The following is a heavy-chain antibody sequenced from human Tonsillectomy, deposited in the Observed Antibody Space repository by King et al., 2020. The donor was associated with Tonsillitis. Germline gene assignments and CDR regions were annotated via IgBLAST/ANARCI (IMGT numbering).Heavy chain of an antibody. CDR2: IYTSGST. V-gene: IGHV4-4*07. Sequence: QLQESGPGLVKPSETLSLTCTVSGGSISSYYWSWIRQPAGKGLEWIGRIYTSGSTNYNPSLKSRVTMSVDTSKNQFSLKLSSVTAADTAVYYCARDWASSGYYLLDYWGQGTLVTVSS. D-gene: IGHD3-22*01. J-gene: IGHJ4*02. CDR1: GGSISSYY. CDR3: ARDWASSGYYLLDY.